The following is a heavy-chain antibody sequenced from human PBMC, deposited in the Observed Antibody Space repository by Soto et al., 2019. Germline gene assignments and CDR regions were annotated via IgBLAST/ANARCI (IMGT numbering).Heavy chain of an antibody. Sequence: PGGSLRLSCAASGFTFSSYGMHWVRQAPGKGLEWVAVIWYDGSNKYYADSVKGRFTISRDNSKNTLYLQMNSLRAEDTAVYYCARDDYYCLGSYISYYGMDVWGPGTPVTV. J-gene: IGHJ6*02. CDR3: ARDDYYCLGSYISYYGMDV. D-gene: IGHD3-10*01. CDR1: GFTFSSYG. CDR2: IWYDGSNK. V-gene: IGHV3-33*01.